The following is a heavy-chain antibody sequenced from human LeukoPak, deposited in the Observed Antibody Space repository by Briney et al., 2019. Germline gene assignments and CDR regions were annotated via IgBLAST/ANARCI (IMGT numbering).Heavy chain of an antibody. CDR3: ARVAYNSSWSWFDP. CDR2: ISAYNGNA. J-gene: IGHJ5*02. D-gene: IGHD6-13*01. Sequence: ASVKVSCKASGYTFTSYGISWVRQAPGQGLEWMGWISAYNGNANYAQKLQGRVTMTTDTSTSTAYMELRSLRSDDTAVYYCARVAYNSSWSWFDPWGQGTLVTVSS. V-gene: IGHV1-18*01. CDR1: GYTFTSYG.